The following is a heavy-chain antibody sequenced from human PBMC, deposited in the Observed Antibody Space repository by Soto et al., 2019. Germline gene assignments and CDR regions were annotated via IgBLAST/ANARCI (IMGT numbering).Heavy chain of an antibody. V-gene: IGHV4-30-2*01. CDR2: IYHSGST. D-gene: IGHD3-22*01. J-gene: IGHJ4*02. CDR3: ARISSGYDY. Sequence: PSDTLSLTCTVSGGSVSNTHYYWSRIRQPPGAGLEWIGYIYHSGSTYYSPSLKSRVTISVDRSKNQFSLKLSSVTAADTAVYYCARISSGYDYWGQGTLVTVSS. CDR1: GGSVSNTHYY.